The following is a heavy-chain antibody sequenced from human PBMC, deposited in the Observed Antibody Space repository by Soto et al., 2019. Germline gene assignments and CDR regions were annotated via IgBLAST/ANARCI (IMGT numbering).Heavy chain of an antibody. Sequence: ASVKVSCKASGYTFTSYYMHWVRQAPGQGLEWMGIINPSGGSTSYAQKFQGRVTMTRDTSTSTVYMELSSLRSEDTAVYYCARGYGSRSYYGSGSSSWGQGTLVTVSS. CDR1: GYTFTSYY. CDR3: ARGYGSRSYYGSGSSS. V-gene: IGHV1-46*03. J-gene: IGHJ5*02. CDR2: INPSGGST. D-gene: IGHD3-10*01.